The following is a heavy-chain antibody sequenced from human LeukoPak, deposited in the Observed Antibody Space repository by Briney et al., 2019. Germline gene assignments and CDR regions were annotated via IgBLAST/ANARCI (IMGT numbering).Heavy chain of an antibody. V-gene: IGHV3-23*01. Sequence: GGSLRLSCAATGFTFSTYGMSWVRQAPGKGLEWVSGISGIGGSTYYADSVKGRFTISRDNSKNTLYLQMNSLRAGNTAVYYCARVLRYCSGGNCYSGGLGYMDVWGKGTTVTISS. J-gene: IGHJ6*03. CDR2: ISGIGGST. CDR3: ARVLRYCSGGNCYSGGLGYMDV. CDR1: GFTFSTYG. D-gene: IGHD2-15*01.